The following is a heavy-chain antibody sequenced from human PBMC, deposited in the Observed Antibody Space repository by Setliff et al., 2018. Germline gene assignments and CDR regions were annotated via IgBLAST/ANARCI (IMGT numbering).Heavy chain of an antibody. D-gene: IGHD2-2*01. V-gene: IGHV1-18*01. CDR1: GYTFSSYG. Sequence: ASVKVSCKASGYTFSSYGISWVRQAPGQGLEWMGWISAYNGNTNYAQKFQGRVTMTTDTSTSTAYMELRSLGSDDTAVYYCARDLIRWAAAVSDAFDIWGQGTMVTVSS. J-gene: IGHJ3*02. CDR2: ISAYNGNT. CDR3: ARDLIRWAAAVSDAFDI.